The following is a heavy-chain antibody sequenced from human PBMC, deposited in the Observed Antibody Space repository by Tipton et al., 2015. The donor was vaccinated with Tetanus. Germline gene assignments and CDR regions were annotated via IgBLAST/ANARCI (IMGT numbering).Heavy chain of an antibody. J-gene: IGHJ4*02. CDR1: GFTFSNHA. CDR3: VRGGMMYADY. Sequence: SLRLSCAASGFTFSNHAMTWVRQAPGKGLEWVSAISISGDSTYYADSVKGRFTISRDNSKDTLYLQMHSLRVEDTAVYYCVRGGMMYADYWGQGTLVTVSS. D-gene: IGHD2-8*01. CDR2: ISISGDST. V-gene: IGHV3-23*01.